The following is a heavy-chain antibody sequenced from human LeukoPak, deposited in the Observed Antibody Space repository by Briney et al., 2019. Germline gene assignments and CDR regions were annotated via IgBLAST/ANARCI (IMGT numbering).Heavy chain of an antibody. CDR3: ANKKGTYIYYFDY. J-gene: IGHJ4*02. CDR1: GFTFSIFG. Sequence: GGTLRLSCAASGFTFSIFGMTWVGQAPGKGLGGVSGISSTGRRIYYADSVEGRFTTSRHNSKHTVYLQMNRLRAEDTAVYYCANKKGTYIYYFDYWGQGPLVTVSS. CDR2: ISSTGRRI. D-gene: IGHD3-10*01. V-gene: IGHV3-23*01.